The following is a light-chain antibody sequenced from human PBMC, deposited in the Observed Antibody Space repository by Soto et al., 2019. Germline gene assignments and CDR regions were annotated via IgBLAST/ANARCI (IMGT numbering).Light chain of an antibody. Sequence: SLRVHAGDQLSIYPQSCRRLLHSSGYTYLGWYLQKPGQAPQLLIYLGSTRASGVPDRFSSGRSGTEFTLKITRVEAEHAGVYYSIQALETPLTFGVGPKVDI. CDR2: LGS. CDR1: RRLLHSSGYTY. J-gene: IGKJ4*01. CDR3: IQALETPLT. V-gene: IGKV2-28*01.